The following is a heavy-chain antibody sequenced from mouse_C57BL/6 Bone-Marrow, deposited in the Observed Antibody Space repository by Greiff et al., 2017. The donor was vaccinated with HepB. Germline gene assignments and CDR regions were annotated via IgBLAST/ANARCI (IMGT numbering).Heavy chain of an antibody. V-gene: IGHV1-69*01. CDR3: ARQLPYAMDY. Sequence: VKLQESGAELVMPGASVKLSCKASGYTFTSYWMHWVKQRPGQGLEWIGEIDPSDSYTNYNQKFKGKSTLTVDKSSSTAYMQLSSLTSEDSAVYYCARQLPYAMDYWGQGTSVTVSS. CDR1: GYTFTSYW. CDR2: IDPSDSYT. J-gene: IGHJ4*01. D-gene: IGHD6-1*01.